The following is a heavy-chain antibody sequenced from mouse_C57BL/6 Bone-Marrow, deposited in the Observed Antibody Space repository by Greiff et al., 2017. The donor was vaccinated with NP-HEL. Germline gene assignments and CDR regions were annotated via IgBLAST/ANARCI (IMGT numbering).Heavy chain of an antibody. V-gene: IGHV1-55*01. CDR1: GYTFTSYW. J-gene: IGHJ3*01. Sequence: QVQLKQPGAELVKPGASVKMSCKASGYTFTSYWITWVKQRPGQGLEWIGDIYPGSGSTNYNEKFKSKATLTVDTSSSTAYMQLSSLTSEDSAVYYCARGDYDVAWFAYWGQGTLVTVSA. D-gene: IGHD2-4*01. CDR2: IYPGSGST. CDR3: ARGDYDVAWFAY.